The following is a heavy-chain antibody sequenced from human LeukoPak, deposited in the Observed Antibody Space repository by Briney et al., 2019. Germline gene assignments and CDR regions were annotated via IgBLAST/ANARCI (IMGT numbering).Heavy chain of an antibody. CDR3: ARVFNYDFWSGDWFDP. D-gene: IGHD3-3*01. CDR1: GDSISGGTYY. J-gene: IGHJ5*02. Sequence: SETLSLTCTVSGDSISGGTYYWTWVRQPAGKGLEWIGRINTSGSTNYNPSLKSRVTISVDTSKNQFSLKLSSVTAADTAVYYCARVFNYDFWSGDWFDPWGQGTLVTVSS. V-gene: IGHV4-61*02. CDR2: INTSGST.